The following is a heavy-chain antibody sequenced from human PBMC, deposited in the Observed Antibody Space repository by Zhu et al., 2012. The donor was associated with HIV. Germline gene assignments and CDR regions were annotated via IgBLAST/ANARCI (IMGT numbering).Heavy chain of an antibody. J-gene: IGHJ4*02. CDR2: IFHRGNT. D-gene: IGHD3-22*01. V-gene: IGHV4-4*02. Sequence: QVQLQESGPGMVKPSGTLSFTCAVSGGSISTSNWWSWVRQTPGKGLEWIGEIFHRGNTNYNPSLKSRVTISVDKSKNQFSLKLTSVTVADTAVYYCARAPRGSYDSSDYYYVFDYWGQGTLVTVSS. CDR3: ARAPRGSYDSSDYYYVFDY. CDR1: GGSISTSNW.